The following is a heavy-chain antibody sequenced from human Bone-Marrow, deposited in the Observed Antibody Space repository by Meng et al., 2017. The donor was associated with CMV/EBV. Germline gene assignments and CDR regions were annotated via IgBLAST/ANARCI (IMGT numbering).Heavy chain of an antibody. CDR3: ARESLAARPQYYFDY. CDR2: INPNSGGT. Sequence: ASVKVSCKASGYTFTGYYTHWVRQAPGQGLEWMGWINPNSGGTNYAQKFQGRVTMTRDTSISTAYMELSRLRSDDTAVYYCARESLAARPQYYFDYWGQGTLVTVSS. V-gene: IGHV1-2*02. D-gene: IGHD6-6*01. J-gene: IGHJ4*02. CDR1: GYTFTGYY.